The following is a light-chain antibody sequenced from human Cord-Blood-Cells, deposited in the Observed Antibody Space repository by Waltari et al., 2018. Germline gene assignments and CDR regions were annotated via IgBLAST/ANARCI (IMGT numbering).Light chain of an antibody. V-gene: IGLV2-23*02. J-gene: IGLJ1*01. CDR2: EVS. CDR1: SSDVGSYNL. CDR3: CSYAGSSTYV. Sequence: QSALTQPASVSGSPGQSITISCTGTSSDVGSYNLVSWYQQHPGKAPKLMIYEVSKRASGVSNRFSGSKSGNTASLTISGLHAEDEADYYCCSYAGSSTYVFGTGTKVTVL.